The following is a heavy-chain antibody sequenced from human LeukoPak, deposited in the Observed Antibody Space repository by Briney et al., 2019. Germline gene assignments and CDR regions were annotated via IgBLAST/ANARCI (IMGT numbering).Heavy chain of an antibody. CDR3: ARHSPAAGYSFDH. CDR2: IYYSGST. J-gene: IGHJ4*02. Sequence: PPETLSLTRTVSGGSTSSSSYYWGWIRQPPGKGLEWIGSIYYSGSTYYNPSLKSQVTISVDTSKNQFSLRLSSVTAADTAVYYCARHSPAAGYSFDHWGQGTLVTVSS. CDR1: GGSTSSSSYY. V-gene: IGHV4-39*01. D-gene: IGHD6-13*01.